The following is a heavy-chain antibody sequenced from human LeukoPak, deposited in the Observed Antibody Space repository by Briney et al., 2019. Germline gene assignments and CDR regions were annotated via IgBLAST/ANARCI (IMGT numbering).Heavy chain of an antibody. CDR3: ARDQWLVREGSLDY. CDR2: ISSSSSYI. Sequence: PGGSLRLSCAASGFTFSSYSMNWVRQAPGKGLEWVSSISSSSSYIYYADSVKGRFTISRDNAKNSLYLQMNSLRAEDTAVYYCARDQWLVREGSLDYWGQGTLVTVSS. V-gene: IGHV3-21*01. CDR1: GFTFSSYS. D-gene: IGHD6-19*01. J-gene: IGHJ4*02.